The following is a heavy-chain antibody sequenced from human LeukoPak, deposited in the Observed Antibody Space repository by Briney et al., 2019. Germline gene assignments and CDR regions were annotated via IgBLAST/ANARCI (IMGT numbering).Heavy chain of an antibody. CDR3: ARSQGPHPSLSNYGMDV. Sequence: GGSLRLSCAASGFTFSDYAMHWVRQAPGKGLEYVPAITDNGDNTYLGNPVKGRFTISRDNSKNTLYLQMGSLRVEDMGVYYCARSQGPHPSLSNYGMDVWGQGTTVTVSS. J-gene: IGHJ6*02. CDR1: GFTFSDYA. CDR2: ITDNGDNT. V-gene: IGHV3-64*01.